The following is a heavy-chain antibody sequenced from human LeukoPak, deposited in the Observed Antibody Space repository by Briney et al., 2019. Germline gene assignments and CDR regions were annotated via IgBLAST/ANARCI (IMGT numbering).Heavy chain of an antibody. J-gene: IGHJ4*02. V-gene: IGHV3-23*01. CDR3: AKESGYCSSTISSEFDY. D-gene: IGHD2-2*01. Sequence: GGSLRLSCGASGFPFSIYAMSWVRQAPGKGLEWVSAISDSGASTYYADSVKGRFTISRDNSNNTLYLQMNSLRAEDTAVYYCAKESGYCSSTISSEFDYWGQGTLVTVSS. CDR1: GFPFSIYA. CDR2: ISDSGAST.